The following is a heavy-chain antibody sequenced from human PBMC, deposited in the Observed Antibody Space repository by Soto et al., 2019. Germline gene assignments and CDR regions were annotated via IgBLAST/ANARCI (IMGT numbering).Heavy chain of an antibody. J-gene: IGHJ4*02. V-gene: IGHV4-39*03. Sequence: QMQLQESGPGLVKPSETLSLTCTVSGGSISSSSYYWGWIRQPPGQGLEWLGTIYSLGNTYYNPSPKRRIPLPRNQSKRQLFPELRLLTGPGTAVYLRAKTVFCCSCLYYAYWGQGTLVTVSS. CDR2: IYSLGNT. CDR1: GGSISSSSYY. CDR3: AKTVFCCSCLYYAY. D-gene: IGHD2-2*01.